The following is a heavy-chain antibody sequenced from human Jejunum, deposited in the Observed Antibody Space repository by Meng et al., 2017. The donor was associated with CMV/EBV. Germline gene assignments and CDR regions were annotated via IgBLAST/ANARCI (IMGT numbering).Heavy chain of an antibody. J-gene: IGHJ4*02. Sequence: SGDSMTSSLYYWGWIRQPAGKGPEYIATIFYRGNTFYHPSLKTRATISVDTSKNQFSLRLQSVTAADSAVYYCAKAHDFGDYEAFDSWGQGVLVTVSS. CDR2: IFYRGNT. D-gene: IGHD4-17*01. CDR3: AKAHDFGDYEAFDS. CDR1: GDSMTSSLYY. V-gene: IGHV4-39*07.